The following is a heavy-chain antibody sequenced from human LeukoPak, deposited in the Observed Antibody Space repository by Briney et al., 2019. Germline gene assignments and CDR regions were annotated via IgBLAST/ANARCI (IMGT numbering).Heavy chain of an antibody. Sequence: SETLSLTCTVSGGSISSSSYYWGWIRQPPGKGLEWIGSIYYSGSTYFNPSLKSRVTISVDRSKNQFSLKLSSVTAADTAVYYCARDNGGSYYFDYWGQGTLVTVSS. CDR3: ARDNGGSYYFDY. D-gene: IGHD7-27*01. CDR2: IYYSGST. CDR1: GGSISSSSYY. J-gene: IGHJ4*02. V-gene: IGHV4-39*07.